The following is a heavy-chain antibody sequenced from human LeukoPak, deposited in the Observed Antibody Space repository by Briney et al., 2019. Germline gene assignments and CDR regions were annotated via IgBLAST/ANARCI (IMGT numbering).Heavy chain of an antibody. CDR2: TNPNSGGT. CDR1: GYTFTGYY. D-gene: IGHD3-22*01. V-gene: IGHV1-2*02. Sequence: ASVKVSCTASGYTFTGYYMHWVRQAPGQGLEWMGWTNPNSGGTNYAQKFQGRVTMTRDTSISTAYMELTRLRSDDAAVYYCARVTMIVVTHDYWGQGTLVTVSS. CDR3: ARVTMIVVTHDY. J-gene: IGHJ4*02.